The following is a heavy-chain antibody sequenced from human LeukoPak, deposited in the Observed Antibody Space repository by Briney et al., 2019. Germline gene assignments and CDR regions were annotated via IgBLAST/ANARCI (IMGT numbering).Heavy chain of an antibody. D-gene: IGHD3-22*01. CDR1: GGSFSGYY. CDR2: IYHSGST. J-gene: IGHJ4*02. V-gene: IGHV4-34*01. CDR3: ARRTYYDSSGLVDN. Sequence: PSETLYLTCAVYGGSFSGYYWSWVRQPPGKGLEWIGEIYHSGSTNYNPSLKSRVTMSVDKSKNQFSLKLNSVTAADTAVYYCARRTYYDSSGLVDNWGQGTLVTVSS.